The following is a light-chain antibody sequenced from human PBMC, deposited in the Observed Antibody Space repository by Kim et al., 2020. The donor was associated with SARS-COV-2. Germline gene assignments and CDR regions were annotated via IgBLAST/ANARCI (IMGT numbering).Light chain of an antibody. Sequence: QPALTQPRSVSGSPGQSVTISCTGTSSDVGGYNYVSWYQQHPGKAPKLMIYDVSKRPSGVPDRFSGSKSGNTASLTISGLQAEDEADYYCCSYAGSYTSYVVFGGGTQLTVL. CDR2: DVS. CDR3: CSYAGSYTSYVV. J-gene: IGLJ2*01. V-gene: IGLV2-11*01. CDR1: SSDVGGYNY.